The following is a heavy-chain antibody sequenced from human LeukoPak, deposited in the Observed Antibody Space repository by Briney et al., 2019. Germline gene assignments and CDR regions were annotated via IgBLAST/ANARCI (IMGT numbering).Heavy chain of an antibody. CDR2: IYYSGST. J-gene: IGHJ5*02. V-gene: IGHV4-30-4*01. CDR1: GGSISSLNYY. CDR3: ARELVQLELNWFDP. Sequence: SETLSLTCTVSGGSISSLNYYWSWIRQPPGKGLEWIGYIYYSGSTYYRPSLKSRVTISVDTSKNQFSLKLSSVTAADTAVYYCARELVQLELNWFDPWGQGTLVTVSS. D-gene: IGHD1-1*01.